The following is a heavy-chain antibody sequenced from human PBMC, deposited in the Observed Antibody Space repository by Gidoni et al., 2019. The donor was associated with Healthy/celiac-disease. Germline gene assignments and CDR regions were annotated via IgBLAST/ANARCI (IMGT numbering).Heavy chain of an antibody. Sequence: EVQLLESGGGLVQPGGSLRLSCAASGFTFSSYAMSWARQAPGNGLEWVSAISGSGGSTYYADSVKGRFTISRDNSKNTLYLQMNSLRAEDTAVYYCAKDALPYDFWSGYHYWGQGTLVTVSS. D-gene: IGHD3-3*01. CDR3: AKDALPYDFWSGYHY. V-gene: IGHV3-23*01. J-gene: IGHJ4*02. CDR2: ISGSGGST. CDR1: GFTFSSYA.